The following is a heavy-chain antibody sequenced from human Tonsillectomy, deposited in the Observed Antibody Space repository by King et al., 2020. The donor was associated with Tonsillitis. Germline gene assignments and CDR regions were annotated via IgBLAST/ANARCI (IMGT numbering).Heavy chain of an antibody. J-gene: IGHJ6*03. D-gene: IGHD2-15*01. Sequence: VQLQQWGAGLLKPSETLSLTCAVYGESFSGYYWSWIRQPPGEGLEWIGEISHTGNTKYNPSLKSRFSISEDTSKNQFSLKGSSVTAPGTAVYYCARVCPYCSGGNCYSYYYYMDVWATGTTVTVSS. V-gene: IGHV4-34*01. CDR1: GESFSGYY. CDR3: ARVCPYCSGGNCYSYYYYMDV. CDR2: ISHTGNT.